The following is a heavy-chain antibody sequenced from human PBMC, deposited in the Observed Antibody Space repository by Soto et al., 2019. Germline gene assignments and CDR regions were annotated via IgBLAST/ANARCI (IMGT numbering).Heavy chain of an antibody. D-gene: IGHD3-3*01. V-gene: IGHV3-30*03. CDR2: ISYDGSNK. CDR1: GFTFSSYG. Sequence: QVQLVESGGGVVQPGRSLRLSCAASGFTFSSYGMHWVRQAPGKGLEWVAVISYDGSNKYYADSVKGRFTISRDNSKNTLYLQMNSLRAGDTAVYYCARDPPYYDFWSGMVDYWGQGTLVTVSS. J-gene: IGHJ4*02. CDR3: ARDPPYYDFWSGMVDY.